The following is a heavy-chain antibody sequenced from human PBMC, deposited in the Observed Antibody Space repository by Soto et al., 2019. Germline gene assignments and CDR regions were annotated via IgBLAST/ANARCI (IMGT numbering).Heavy chain of an antibody. D-gene: IGHD3-22*01. V-gene: IGHV3-30-3*01. J-gene: IGHJ6*02. CDR1: GFTFSSDA. CDR2: ISYDGNSK. Sequence: GGSLRLSCAASGFTFSSDAMHWVRQAPGKGLEWVTVISYDGNSKFYADSVKGRFTISRDNSKKILYLHMDSLRPEDTAVYFCAKDGAPSQWLMDLRGQGTTVTVSS. CDR3: AKDGAPSQWLMDL.